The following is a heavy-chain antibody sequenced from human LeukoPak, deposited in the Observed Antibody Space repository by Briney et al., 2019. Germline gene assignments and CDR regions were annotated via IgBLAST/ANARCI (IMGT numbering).Heavy chain of an antibody. J-gene: IGHJ4*02. V-gene: IGHV1-46*01. CDR3: ASVLYCGADCYSGRYFFDY. CDR2: INPSGDST. Sequence: ASVKVSCKASGYTFTSYDMHWLRQAPGQGLEWMGIINPSGDSTRYAQKFQGRVTMTRDTSTSTVYMELSRLRSEDTAVYYCASVLYCGADCYSGRYFFDYWGQGTLVTVSS. D-gene: IGHD2-21*02. CDR1: GYTFTSYD.